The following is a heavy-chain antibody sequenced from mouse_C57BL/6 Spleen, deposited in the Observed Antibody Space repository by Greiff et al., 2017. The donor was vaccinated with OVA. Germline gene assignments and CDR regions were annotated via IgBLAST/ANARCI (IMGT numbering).Heavy chain of an antibody. CDR1: GYTFTDYE. V-gene: IGHV1-15*01. CDR2: IDPETGGT. CDR3: TKRHYGSSYGY. Sequence: QVQLQQSGAELVRPGASVTLSCKASGYTFTDYEMHWVKQTPVHGLEWIGAIDPETGGTAYNQKFKGKAILTADKSSSTAYMELRSLTSEDSAVYYCTKRHYGSSYGYWGQGTTLTVSS. J-gene: IGHJ2*01. D-gene: IGHD1-1*01.